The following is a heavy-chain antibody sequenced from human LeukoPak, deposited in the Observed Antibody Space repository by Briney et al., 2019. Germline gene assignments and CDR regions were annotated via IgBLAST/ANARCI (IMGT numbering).Heavy chain of an antibody. V-gene: IGHV1-18*01. D-gene: IGHD3-22*01. J-gene: IGHJ4*02. CDR3: ARAGYDSSGYYYKYYFDY. CDR2: ISAYNGNT. CDR1: GYTFTSYG. Sequence: KVSCKASGYTFTSYGITWVRQAPGQGLEWMGWISAYNGNTNYAQNLQGRVTMTTDTSTSTAYMELRSLRSEDTAVYYCARAGYDSSGYYYKYYFDYWGQGTLVTVSS.